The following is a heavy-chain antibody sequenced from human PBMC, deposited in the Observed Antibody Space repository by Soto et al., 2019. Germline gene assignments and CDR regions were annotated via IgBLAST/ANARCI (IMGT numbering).Heavy chain of an antibody. D-gene: IGHD3-3*01. J-gene: IGHJ4*02. V-gene: IGHV4-34*01. Sequence: PSETLSLTCAVYGGSFSGYYWSWIRQPPGKGLEWIGEINHSGSTNYNPSLKSRVTISVDTSKNQFSLKLSSVTAADTAVYYCARGLPYYDFWSGYPTPPCFDYWGQGTLVTVSS. CDR2: INHSGST. CDR1: GGSFSGYY. CDR3: ARGLPYYDFWSGYPTPPCFDY.